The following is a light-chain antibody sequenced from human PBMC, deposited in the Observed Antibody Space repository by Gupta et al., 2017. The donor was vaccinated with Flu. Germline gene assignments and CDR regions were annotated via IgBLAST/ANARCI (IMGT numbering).Light chain of an antibody. J-gene: IGKJ1*01. CDR2: GAS. CDR1: QSVRRSY. Sequence: CTLFLSPGESATLSFRASQSVRRSYLAWYQQKPGQAPRLLIYGASSRATGIPDRFSGSGSGTDFTLTISILEPEDFAVYYCQQEGSSPRTFGQGTKVEIK. CDR3: QQEGSSPRT. V-gene: IGKV3-20*01.